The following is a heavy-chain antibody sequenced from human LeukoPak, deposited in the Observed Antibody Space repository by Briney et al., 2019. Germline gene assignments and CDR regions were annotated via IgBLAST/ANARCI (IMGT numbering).Heavy chain of an antibody. D-gene: IGHD3-16*02. CDR2: ISSSGSTI. J-gene: IGHJ4*02. CDR3: ARVTYDYVWGSYRTPFDY. CDR1: GFTYSSYE. V-gene: IGHV3-48*03. Sequence: PGGSLRLXCAASGFTYSSYEMNWVRLAPGKGLESVSYISSSGSTIYYADSVKGRFTISRDNAKNSLYLQMNSLRAEDTAVYYCARVTYDYVWGSYRTPFDYWGQGTLVTVSS.